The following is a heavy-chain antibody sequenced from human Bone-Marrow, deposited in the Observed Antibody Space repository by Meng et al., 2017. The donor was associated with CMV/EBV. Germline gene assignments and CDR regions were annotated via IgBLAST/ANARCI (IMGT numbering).Heavy chain of an antibody. CDR2: IYHSGST. V-gene: IGHV4-38-2*02. CDR3: ARGLVSGAKATFFDY. Sequence: SETLSLTCTVSGYSISSGYYWGWIRQPPGKGLEWIGSIYHSGSTYYNPSLKSRVTISVDTSKNQFSLKLSSVTAADTAVYYCARGLVSGAKATFFDYWGQGTLVTVPQ. CDR1: GYSISSGYY. J-gene: IGHJ4*02. D-gene: IGHD3-10*01.